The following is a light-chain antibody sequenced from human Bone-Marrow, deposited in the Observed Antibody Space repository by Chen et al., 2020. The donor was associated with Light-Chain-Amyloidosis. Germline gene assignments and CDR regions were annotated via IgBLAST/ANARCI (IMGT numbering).Light chain of an antibody. J-gene: IGLJ3*02. CDR1: SSDVGNYNL. V-gene: IGLV2-23*02. CDR2: DVT. CDR3: CSYAGSSTWV. Sequence: QPALTQPASVSGSPGHSITLSCPGPSSDVGNYNLVSWYQQHPGKAPKLMIYDVTKRPSGVSNRCSGSKSGHTASLTISGLQAEDEADYHCCSYAGSSTWVFGGGTKLTVL.